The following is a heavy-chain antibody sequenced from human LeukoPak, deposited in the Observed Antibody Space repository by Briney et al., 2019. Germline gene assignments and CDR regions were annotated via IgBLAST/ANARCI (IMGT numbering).Heavy chain of an antibody. J-gene: IGHJ4*02. CDR2: ISFDASNK. D-gene: IGHD3-10*01. CDR1: GFTFSSYG. Sequence: GRSLRLSCAASGFTFSSYGMHWVRQAPGKGLEWVAAISFDASNKYYADSVKGRFTLSRDNSKNTLYLQMNSLRAEDTAVYYCAKGVDPFGSGSYVEGFDYWGQGTLVTVSS. CDR3: AKGVDPFGSGSYVEGFDY. V-gene: IGHV3-30*18.